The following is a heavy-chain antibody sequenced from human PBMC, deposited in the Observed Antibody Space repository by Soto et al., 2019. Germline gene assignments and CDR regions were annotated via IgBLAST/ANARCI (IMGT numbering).Heavy chain of an antibody. D-gene: IGHD1-26*01. CDR1: GYPFNKFA. CDR2: MSGRSGDP. CDR3: AREVGHGTARHHSVLDV. V-gene: IGHV1-18*01. Sequence: QVQLVQSGGEVKKPGTSVRVSCQASGYPFNKFAIHWVRQAPGHGLEWLGRMSGRSGDPNCAPTVRDIITMATDTSHNTASMELRSLRNDDTAFYDRAREVGHGTARHHSVLDVGGQGTTVTV. J-gene: IGHJ6*02.